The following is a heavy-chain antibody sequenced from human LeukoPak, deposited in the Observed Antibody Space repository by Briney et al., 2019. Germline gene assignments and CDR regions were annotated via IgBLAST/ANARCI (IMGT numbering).Heavy chain of an antibody. J-gene: IGHJ4*02. CDR1: GFTFSSYA. CDR2: ISYDGSNK. D-gene: IGHD3-22*01. CDR3: ARDISPYYYDSSGLNG. Sequence: PGGSLRLSCAASGFTFSSYAMHWVRQAPGKGLEWVAVISYDGSNKYYADSVKGRFTISRDNSKNTLYLQMNSLRAEDTAVYYCARDISPYYYDSSGLNGWGQGTLVTVSS. V-gene: IGHV3-30*01.